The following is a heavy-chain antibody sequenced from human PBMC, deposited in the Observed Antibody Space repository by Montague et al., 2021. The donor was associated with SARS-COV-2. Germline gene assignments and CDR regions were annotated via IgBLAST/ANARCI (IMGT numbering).Heavy chain of an antibody. CDR3: ARGMRRPYYYYGMDV. Sequence: SETLSLTCTVSGGSISSSIGYWGWIRQPPGKGLEWIGSVYESGRTYYNPSLKSRVTISVDTSQNRFSLKLRSVTAADTAVYYCARGMRRPYYYYGMDVWGQGITVTVSS. CDR1: GGSISSSIGY. CDR2: VYESGRT. J-gene: IGHJ6*02. V-gene: IGHV4-39*01.